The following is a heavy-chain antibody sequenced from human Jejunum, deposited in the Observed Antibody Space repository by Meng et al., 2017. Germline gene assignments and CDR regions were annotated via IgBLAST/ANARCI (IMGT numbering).Heavy chain of an antibody. CDR2: TYYTSKWNN. CDR3: ARGFWKSWFDS. CDR1: GDNVPRSNTA. V-gene: IGHV6-1*01. Sequence: QVQLQHSGPGLAQPPQTLSHTCAPSGDNVPRSNTAWNWIRQSPSRGLEWLGRTYYTSKWNNDYAVSVRSRITINADTSKSQSSLHLNSVTPEDTAVYYCARGFWKSWFDSWGQGTLVTVSS. D-gene: IGHD3-3*01. J-gene: IGHJ5*02.